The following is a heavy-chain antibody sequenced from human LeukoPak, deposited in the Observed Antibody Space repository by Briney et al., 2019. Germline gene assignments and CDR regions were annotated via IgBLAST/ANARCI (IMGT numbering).Heavy chain of an antibody. CDR3: AREVLAAAGTYDY. V-gene: IGHV4-59*01. CDR2: IYYSGST. CDR1: GGSISSYY. D-gene: IGHD6-13*01. Sequence: PSETLSLTCTVSGGSISSYYWSWIRQPPGKGLEWIGYIYYSGSTNYNPSLKSRVTISVDTSKNQFSLKLSSVTAADTAVHYCAREVLAAAGTYDYWGQGNLVTVSS. J-gene: IGHJ4*02.